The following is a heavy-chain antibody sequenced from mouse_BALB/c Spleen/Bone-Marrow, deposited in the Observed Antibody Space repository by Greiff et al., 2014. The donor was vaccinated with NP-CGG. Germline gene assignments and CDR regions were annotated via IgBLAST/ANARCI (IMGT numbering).Heavy chain of an antibody. CDR2: TSDGGSYT. J-gene: IGHJ3*01. D-gene: IGHD3-3*01. CDR3: AREGDGAY. Sequence: EVQLVESGGGLVKPGGSLKLSCAASGFTSSDYYMYWVRQTPEKRLEWVATTSDGGSYTYYPDSVKGRFTISRDNAKNNLYLQMSSLKSEDTAMYYCAREGDGAYWGQGTLVTVSA. CDR1: GFTSSDYY. V-gene: IGHV5-4*02.